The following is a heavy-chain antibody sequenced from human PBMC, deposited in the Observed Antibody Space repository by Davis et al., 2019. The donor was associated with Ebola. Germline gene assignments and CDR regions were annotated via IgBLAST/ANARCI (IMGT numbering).Heavy chain of an antibody. CDR1: GGSISSYY. D-gene: IGHD3-10*01. CDR3: ASFFGYYYYGMDV. CDR2: IYYSGST. Sequence: SETLSLTCTVSGGSISSYYWSWIRQPPGKGLEWIGYIYYSGSTNYNPSLKSRVTISVDTSKNQFSLKLSPVTAADPAGYYCASFFGYYYYGMDVWGQGTTVTVSS. J-gene: IGHJ6*02. V-gene: IGHV4-59*01.